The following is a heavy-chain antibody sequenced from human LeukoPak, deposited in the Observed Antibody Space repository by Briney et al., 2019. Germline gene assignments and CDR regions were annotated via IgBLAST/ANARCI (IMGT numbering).Heavy chain of an antibody. D-gene: IGHD2-8*01. CDR2: ISPGDSDT. CDR3: ARGDLNGPRAWFDP. J-gene: IGHJ5*02. V-gene: IGHV5-51*01. Sequence: GESLKISCKGSGYSFTTYWIGWVRQMPGKGLEWMGIISPGDSDTTYSPSFQGQVTISADKSITTAYLQWSGLKASDTAIYYCARGDLNGPRAWFDPWGQGTLVTVSS. CDR1: GYSFTTYW.